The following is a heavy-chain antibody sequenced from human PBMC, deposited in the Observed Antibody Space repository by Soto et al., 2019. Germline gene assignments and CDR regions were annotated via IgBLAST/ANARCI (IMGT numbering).Heavy chain of an antibody. CDR1: GFTFSSNG. Sequence: GGSLRLSCATSGFTFSSNGMSWVRQAPGKGLDWVSGISGSGRNTYYADSVKGRFSISRDNSKNTLFLQMNSLRVEDTAVYYCAKNGLSDSPSAIDSWGQGTLVTVSS. D-gene: IGHD2-8*01. CDR3: AKNGLSDSPSAIDS. CDR2: ISGSGRNT. V-gene: IGHV3-23*01. J-gene: IGHJ4*02.